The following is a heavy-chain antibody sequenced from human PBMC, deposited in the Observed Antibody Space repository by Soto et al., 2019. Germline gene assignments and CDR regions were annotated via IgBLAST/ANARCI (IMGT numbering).Heavy chain of an antibody. J-gene: IGHJ5*02. CDR3: AREYDFWSGPPRWFDP. V-gene: IGHV1-18*04. CDR1: GHTFTSYG. CDR2: ISAYNGNT. Sequence: ASVKVSCKASGHTFTSYGISWVRQAPGQGLEWMGWISAYNGNTNYAQKLQGRVTMTTDTSTSTAYMELRSLRSDDTAVYYCAREYDFWSGPPRWFDPWGQGTLVTVSS. D-gene: IGHD3-3*01.